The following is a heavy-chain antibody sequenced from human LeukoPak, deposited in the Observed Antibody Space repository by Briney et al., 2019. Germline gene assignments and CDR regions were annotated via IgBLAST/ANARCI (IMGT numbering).Heavy chain of an antibody. CDR1: GFTFSSYG. CDR3: AKDPTYYYDSSGYYTPPYFDY. V-gene: IGHV3-33*06. Sequence: PGRSLRLSCAASGFTFSSYGMHWVRQAPGKGLEWVAVIWYDGSNKYYADSVKGRFTISRDNSKNTLYLQMNSLRAEDTAVYYCAKDPTYYYDSSGYYTPPYFDYWGQGTLVTVSS. D-gene: IGHD3-22*01. CDR2: IWYDGSNK. J-gene: IGHJ4*02.